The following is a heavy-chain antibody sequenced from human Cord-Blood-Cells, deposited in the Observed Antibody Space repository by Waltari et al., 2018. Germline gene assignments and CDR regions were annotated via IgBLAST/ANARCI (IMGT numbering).Heavy chain of an antibody. CDR1: GYTLTELS. Sequence: QVQLVQSGAEVKKPGASVKGSCKVSGYTLTELSMHWVRQAPGKGLEWMVCFDPNEGETIYAQNFQGRVTVTEDTSTDTAYMELSSLRSEDTAVYYCATGIFEVAGFDYWGQGTLVTVSS. CDR3: ATGIFEVAGFDY. V-gene: IGHV1-24*01. J-gene: IGHJ4*02. CDR2: FDPNEGET. D-gene: IGHD6-19*01.